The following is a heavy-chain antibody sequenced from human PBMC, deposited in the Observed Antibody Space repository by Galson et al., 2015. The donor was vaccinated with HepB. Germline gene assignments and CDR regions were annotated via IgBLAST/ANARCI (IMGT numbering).Heavy chain of an antibody. CDR3: ARDTHPGSYYYDSSGYYPNYYYYYGMDV. D-gene: IGHD3-22*01. Sequence: SVKVSCKASGYTFTSYGISWVRQAPGQGLEWMGWISAYNGNTNYAQKLQGRVTMTTDTSTSTAYMELRSLRSDDTAVYYCARDTHPGSYYYDSSGYYPNYYYYYGMDVWGQGTTVTVSS. CDR1: GYTFTSYG. V-gene: IGHV1-18*04. CDR2: ISAYNGNT. J-gene: IGHJ6*02.